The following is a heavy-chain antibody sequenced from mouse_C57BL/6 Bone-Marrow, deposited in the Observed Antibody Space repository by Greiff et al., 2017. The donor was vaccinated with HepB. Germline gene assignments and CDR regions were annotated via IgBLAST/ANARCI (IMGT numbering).Heavy chain of an antibody. CDR1: GYAFGSSW. CDR3: ARWDWFAY. D-gene: IGHD4-1*01. Sequence: QVQLQQSGPELVKPGASVKISCKASGYAFGSSWMNWVKQRPGRGLEWIGRIYPGDGDTNYNGKFKGKATLTADKSSSTAYMQLSSLTSEDSAVYFCARWDWFAYWGQGTLVTVSA. J-gene: IGHJ3*01. V-gene: IGHV1-82*01. CDR2: IYPGDGDT.